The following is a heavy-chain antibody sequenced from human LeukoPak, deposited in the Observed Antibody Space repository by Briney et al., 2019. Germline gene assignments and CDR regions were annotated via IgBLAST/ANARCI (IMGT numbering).Heavy chain of an antibody. V-gene: IGHV4-59*02. J-gene: IGHJ5*02. CDR1: GGSVSGYY. CDR3: VRCPTDCSSPGRYIGWFVP. CDR2: VYYSGST. D-gene: IGHD2-2*02. Sequence: SETLSLTCTVSGGSVSGYYWNWIRQPPGKGLEWIGFVYYSGSTNYSPSLKSRVTISVDMSKNQMSLQLSSVTAEDTAQGCGVRCPTDCSSPGRYIGWFVPGGQGPVDSVP.